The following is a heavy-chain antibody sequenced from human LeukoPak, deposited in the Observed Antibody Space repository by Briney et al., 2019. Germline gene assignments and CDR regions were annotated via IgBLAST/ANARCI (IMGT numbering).Heavy chain of an antibody. CDR2: ISYDGSNK. V-gene: IGHV3-30*18. J-gene: IGHJ4*02. CDR3: AKHLYNWNDFFDY. Sequence: GASLRLSCAPSGFTFSSYGMHWVRQAPGKGLEWVAVISYDGSNKYYADSVKGRFTISRDNSKNTLYLQMNSLRAEDTAVYYCAKHLYNWNDFFDYWGQGTLVTVSS. D-gene: IGHD1-1*01. CDR1: GFTFSSYG.